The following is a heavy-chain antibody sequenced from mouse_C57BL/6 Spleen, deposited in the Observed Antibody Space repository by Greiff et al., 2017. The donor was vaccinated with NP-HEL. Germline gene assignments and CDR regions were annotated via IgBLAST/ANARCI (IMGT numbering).Heavy chain of an antibody. Sequence: VKLQESGPELVKPGASVKISCKASGYAFSRSWLNWVKQRPGKGLEWIGRSYPGDGDTNYNGKCKGKATLTADKSSSTAYLQLSSLTSEDSAVYFCARAYDGYYPMDYWGQGTSVTVSS. CDR3: ARAYDGYYPMDY. J-gene: IGHJ4*01. V-gene: IGHV1-82*01. CDR2: SYPGDGDT. CDR1: GYAFSRSW. D-gene: IGHD2-3*01.